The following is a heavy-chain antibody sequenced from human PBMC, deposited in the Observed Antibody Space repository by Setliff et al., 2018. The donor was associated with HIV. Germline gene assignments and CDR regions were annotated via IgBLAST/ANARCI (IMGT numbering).Heavy chain of an antibody. CDR3: ARGTVGATFLHNDY. CDR2: ISSSSSTI. D-gene: IGHD1-26*01. CDR1: GFTLTTYS. Sequence: HPGGSLRLSCAASGFTLTTYSMNWVRQAPGKGLEWVSSISSSSSTIYYADSVKGRFTISRDDSKNTLYLQMNSLRAEDTAVYYCARGTVGATFLHNDYWGQGTLVTVSS. V-gene: IGHV3-48*01. J-gene: IGHJ4*02.